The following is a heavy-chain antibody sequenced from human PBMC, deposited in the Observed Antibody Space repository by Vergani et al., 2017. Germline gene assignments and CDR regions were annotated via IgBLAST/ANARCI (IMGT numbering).Heavy chain of an antibody. J-gene: IGHJ4*02. CDR2: FFYSGST. Sequence: QLQLQESGPGLVKPSETLSLTCTVSGGSISSSSYYWGWIRQPPGKGLEWIGTFFYSGSTYYNPSFKSRVTISVDPSKNQFSLKLSSVTAADTAVYYCASSRIYDFWSGYYTGIDYWGQGTLVTVSS. CDR3: ASSRIYDFWSGYYTGIDY. D-gene: IGHD3-3*01. CDR1: GGSISSSSYY. V-gene: IGHV4-39*07.